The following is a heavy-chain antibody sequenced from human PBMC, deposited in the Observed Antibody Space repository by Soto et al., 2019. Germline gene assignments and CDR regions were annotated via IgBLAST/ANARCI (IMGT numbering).Heavy chain of an antibody. Sequence: QVQLVESGGGVVQPGRSLRLSCAASGFIFSNYAMHWVRQAPGKVLEWVAVISDDGSGKYYADSLKGRFTISRDNYESTLYLQMDSLRAEDTAVYYCASPLTSCWYEYFQHWGQGTLVTVSP. V-gene: IGHV3-30*14. D-gene: IGHD6-19*01. CDR1: GFIFSNYA. CDR3: ASPLTSCWYEYFQH. J-gene: IGHJ1*01. CDR2: ISDDGSGK.